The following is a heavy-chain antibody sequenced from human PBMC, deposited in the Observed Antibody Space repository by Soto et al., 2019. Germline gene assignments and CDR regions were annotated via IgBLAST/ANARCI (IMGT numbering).Heavy chain of an antibody. V-gene: IGHV4-59*13. CDR3: ARYYDFWTGLDY. CDR1: GGSISSDY. Sequence: TSETLSLTCTVSGGSISSDYWGWIRQPPGKGLEWIGYVSSSGTSNYNPSLKSRITISLDTSKNQFSLRLSSVTAADTAVYYCARYYDFWTGLDYWGQGILVTVSS. J-gene: IGHJ4*02. CDR2: VSSSGTS. D-gene: IGHD3-3*01.